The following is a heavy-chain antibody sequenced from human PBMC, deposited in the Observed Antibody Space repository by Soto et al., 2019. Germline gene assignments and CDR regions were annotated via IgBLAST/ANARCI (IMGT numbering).Heavy chain of an antibody. J-gene: IGHJ6*02. V-gene: IGHV1-69*13. CDR2: IIPIFGTA. D-gene: IGHD6-13*01. CDR3: ARGPLAAAGNSYYYYGMDV. CDR1: GGTFSSYA. Sequence: ASVKVSCKASGGTFSSYAISWVRQAPGQGLEWMGGIIPIFGTANYAQKFQGRVTITADESTSTAYMELSSLRSEDTAVYYCARGPLAAAGNSYYYYGMDVWGQGTTVTVSS.